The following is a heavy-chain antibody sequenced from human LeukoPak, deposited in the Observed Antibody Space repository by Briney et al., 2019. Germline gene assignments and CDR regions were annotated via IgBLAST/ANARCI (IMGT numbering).Heavy chain of an antibody. CDR3: ARDVYGSGSLDY. D-gene: IGHD3-10*01. J-gene: IGHJ4*02. CDR2: IWYDGSNK. CDR1: GFTFSRQG. V-gene: IGHV3-33*01. Sequence: GRSLRLSCAASGFTFSRQGMHWVRQAPGKGLEWVAVIWYDGSNKYYADSVKGRFTISRDNSKNALYLQMNSLRAEDTAVYYCARDVYGSGSLDYWGQGTLVTVSS.